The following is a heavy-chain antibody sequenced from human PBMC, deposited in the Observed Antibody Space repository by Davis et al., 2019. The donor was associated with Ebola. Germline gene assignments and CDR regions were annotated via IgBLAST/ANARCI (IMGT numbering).Heavy chain of an antibody. CDR1: GYSFTSYW. J-gene: IGHJ2*01. D-gene: IGHD5-12*01. V-gene: IGHV5-51*01. CDR2: IYPGDSDT. Sequence: GESLKISCKGSGYSFTSYWIGWVRQMPGKGLEWMGIIYPGDSDTRYSPSFQGQVTISVDKSISTAYLQWSSLKASDTAMYYCARRVATSFWYFDLWGRGTLVTVSS. CDR3: ARRVATSFWYFDL.